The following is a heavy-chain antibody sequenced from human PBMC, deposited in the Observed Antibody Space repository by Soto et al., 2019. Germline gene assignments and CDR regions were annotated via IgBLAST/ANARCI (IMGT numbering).Heavy chain of an antibody. J-gene: IGHJ4*01. V-gene: IGHV3-7*03. CDR1: GFSFRDYW. CDR3: ASDKARRFDY. D-gene: IGHD1-1*01. CDR2: MNEDGSQK. Sequence: EVQLVESGGGLVQAGGSLRLSCVVSGFSFRDYWMTWVRLAPGKGLEWVANMNEDGSQKHYMDSVEGRFTIARDNAKNSVYLQMNSVRPDDTAIYYCASDKARRFDYWGHGTLVTVSS.